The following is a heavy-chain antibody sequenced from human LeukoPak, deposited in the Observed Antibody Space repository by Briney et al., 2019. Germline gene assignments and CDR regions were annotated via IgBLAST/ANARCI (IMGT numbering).Heavy chain of an antibody. CDR3: ASFRDNVFWTDSSYFDY. V-gene: IGHV1-18*01. CDR2: ISTYNGNT. CDR1: GYTFTSYG. Sequence: ASAKVSCKASGYTFTSYGFTWVRQAPGQGLEWMGWISTYNGNTNSAQNLQGRVTMTTDTSTSTAYMELRSLRSDDTAVYYCASFRDNVFWTDSSYFDYGGQGTLVSVSS. J-gene: IGHJ4*02. D-gene: IGHD3-3*01.